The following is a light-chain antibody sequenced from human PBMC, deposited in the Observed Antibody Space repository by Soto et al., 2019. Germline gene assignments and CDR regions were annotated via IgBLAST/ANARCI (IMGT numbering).Light chain of an antibody. CDR2: WAS. Sequence: DIVLTQSPDSLAVSLGERATINCKSSQSVLYSSNNKNYLAWYQQKPGQPLKLLIYWASTRESGVPDRFSGSGSGTDFTLTISSLQAEDVAVYYCQQYYSTPRTFGQGTKVDI. CDR3: QQYYSTPRT. CDR1: QSVLYSSNNKNY. J-gene: IGKJ1*01. V-gene: IGKV4-1*01.